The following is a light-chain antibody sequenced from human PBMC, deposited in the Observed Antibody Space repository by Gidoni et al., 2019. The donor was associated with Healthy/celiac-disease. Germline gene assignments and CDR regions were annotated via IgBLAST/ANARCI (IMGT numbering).Light chain of an antibody. CDR2: CAS. CDR1: QSVRSN. V-gene: IGKV3-15*01. J-gene: IGKJ2*01. CDR3: QQYGKT. Sequence: EIVMTQSLATLSVSPGARATLSCRASQSVRSNLAWYQQKPGQAPRLLIYCASTRATGIPARFSGSGSGTEFTLTISSLHSEDFAVYYCQQYGKTFGQGTKLEIK.